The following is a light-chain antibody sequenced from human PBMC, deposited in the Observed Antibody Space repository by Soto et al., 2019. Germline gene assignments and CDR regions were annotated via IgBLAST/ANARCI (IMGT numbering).Light chain of an antibody. V-gene: IGKV1-33*01. CDR1: RDINNY. J-gene: IGKJ5*01. Sequence: IQLTQSPSSLSASVGDRVTISCRASRDINNYLKWYQQKPEKAPKLLIYDASNMETGVPSRFSGSGSGTDFTLTISSLQPEDIATYYCQQYDNLPITFGQGTRLEIK. CDR3: QQYDNLPIT. CDR2: DAS.